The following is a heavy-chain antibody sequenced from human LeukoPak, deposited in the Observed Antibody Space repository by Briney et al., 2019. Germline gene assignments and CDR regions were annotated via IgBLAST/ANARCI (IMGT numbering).Heavy chain of an antibody. CDR1: GYTLTELS. CDR2: FDPEDGET. J-gene: IGHJ4*02. V-gene: IGHV1-24*01. CDR3: AIGVWGYDILTIDY. Sequence: ASVKVSCKVSGYTLTELSMHWVRQAPGKGLEWMGGFDPEDGETIYAQKFQGRVTITADESTSTAYMELSSLRSEDTAVYYCAIGVWGYDILTIDYWGQGTLVTISS. D-gene: IGHD3-9*01.